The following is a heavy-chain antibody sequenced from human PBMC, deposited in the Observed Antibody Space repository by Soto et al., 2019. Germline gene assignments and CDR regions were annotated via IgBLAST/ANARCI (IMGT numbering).Heavy chain of an antibody. Sequence: QVQLQESGPGLVKPSQTLSLTCTVSGGSISSGGYYWSWISQHTGLGLEWIGSVYYTGSTYYKRPLKSRVTMSVDTSKNQFSLMLSSVTAADTAVYYCAREYSSCWYGYFQHWGQGTLVTVSS. V-gene: IGHV4-31*03. CDR2: VYYTGST. D-gene: IGHD6-19*01. J-gene: IGHJ1*01. CDR1: GGSISSGGYY. CDR3: AREYSSCWYGYFQH.